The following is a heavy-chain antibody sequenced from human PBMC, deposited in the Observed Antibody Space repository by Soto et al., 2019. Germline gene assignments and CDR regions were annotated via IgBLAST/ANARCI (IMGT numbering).Heavy chain of an antibody. V-gene: IGHV4-31*03. Sequence: QVQLQESGPGLLKPSQTLSLTCSVSGGSISSGTYYWSWIRHRPGKGLEWIGYMYNSGTSSYSPSLKSRSVLSVDTSKNRFSLKLTSVTAADTATYFCARRLSGSSAFDYWGLGIVVTVSS. CDR1: GGSISSGTYY. J-gene: IGHJ4*01. CDR3: ARRLSGSSAFDY. D-gene: IGHD2-15*01. CDR2: MYNSGTS.